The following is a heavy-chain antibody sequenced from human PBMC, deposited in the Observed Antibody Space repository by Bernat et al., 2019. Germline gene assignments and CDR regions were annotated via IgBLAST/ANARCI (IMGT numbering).Heavy chain of an antibody. D-gene: IGHD3-9*01. V-gene: IGHV3-30*18. Sequence: QVQLVESGGGVVQPGRSLRLSCAASGFTFSSYGMHWVRQAPGKGLEWGAVISYDGSNKYYADSVKGRFTISRDNSKNTLYLQMNSLRAEDTAVYYCANEHYDILGVGPADYWGQGTLVTVSS. CDR3: ANEHYDILGVGPADY. CDR2: ISYDGSNK. CDR1: GFTFSSYG. J-gene: IGHJ4*02.